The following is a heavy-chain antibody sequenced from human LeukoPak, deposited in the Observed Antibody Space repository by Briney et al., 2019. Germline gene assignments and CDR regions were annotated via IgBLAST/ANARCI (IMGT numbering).Heavy chain of an antibody. CDR2: IYHSGST. Sequence: SETLSLTCTVSGGSISNSSFYWGWIRQPPGKGLEWIGTIYHSGSTYYNPSLKSRVTISVDTSENQFSLKLSSVTAADTAVYYCARRPICSTTSCWAFDIWGQGTMVTVSS. CDR1: GGSISNSSFY. CDR3: ARRPICSTTSCWAFDI. V-gene: IGHV4-39*01. D-gene: IGHD2-2*01. J-gene: IGHJ3*02.